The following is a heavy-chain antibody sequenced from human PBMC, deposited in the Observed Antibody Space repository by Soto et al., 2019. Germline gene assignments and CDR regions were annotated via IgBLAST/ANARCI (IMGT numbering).Heavy chain of an antibody. CDR2: ISSSSGTI. D-gene: IGHD3-22*01. CDR1: GFSFSTYN. V-gene: IGHV3-48*02. J-gene: IGHJ4*02. CDR3: TRDQYYYDSSGYSPFDF. Sequence: PGGSLRLSCAASGFSFSTYNMNWVRQPPGKGLEWVSYISSSSGTIHYADSVKGRFTISRDNAKNSLYLQMNSLRDEDTAIYYCTRDQYYYDSSGYSPFDFWGQGTLVTVSS.